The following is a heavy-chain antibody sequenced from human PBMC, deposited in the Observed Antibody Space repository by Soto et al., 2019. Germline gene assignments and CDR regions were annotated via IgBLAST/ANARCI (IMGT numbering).Heavy chain of an antibody. J-gene: IGHJ5*02. CDR1: GGSFSGYY. CDR2: INHSGST. CDR3: ARRSAAGP. Sequence: QVQLQQWGAGLLKPSETLSLTCAVYGGSFSGYYWSWIRQPPGKGLEWIGEINHSGSTNYNPSLKGRVTISVETSKNQFSLKLSSVTAADTAVYYCARRSAAGPWGQGTLVTVSS. V-gene: IGHV4-34*01. D-gene: IGHD6-25*01.